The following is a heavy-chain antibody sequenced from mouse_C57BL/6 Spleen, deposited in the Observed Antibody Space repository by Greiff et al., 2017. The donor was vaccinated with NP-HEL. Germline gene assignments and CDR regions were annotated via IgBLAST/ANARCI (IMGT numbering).Heavy chain of an antibody. CDR3: ARYKGYAMDY. CDR1: GFTFTDYY. Sequence: DVQLVESGGGLVQPGGSLSLSCAASGFTFTDYYMSWVRQPPGKALEWLGFIRNKANGYTTEYSASVKGRFTISRDNSQSILYLQMNALRAEDSATYYCARYKGYAMDYWGQGTSVTVSS. J-gene: IGHJ4*01. V-gene: IGHV7-3*01. CDR2: IRNKANGYTT.